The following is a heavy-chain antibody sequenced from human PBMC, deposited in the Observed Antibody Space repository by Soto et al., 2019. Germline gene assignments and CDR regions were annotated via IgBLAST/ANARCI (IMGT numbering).Heavy chain of an antibody. V-gene: IGHV4-31*03. CDR2: IYYSGST. J-gene: IGHJ6*02. CDR3: ARVCRTQLCLPVGMDV. D-gene: IGHD5-18*01. CDR1: GGSISSGGYY. Sequence: QVQLQESGPGLVKPSQTLSLTCTVSGGSISSGGYYWSWIRQHPGKGLEWIGYIYYSGSTYYNPSPKGRFTISGDTSKNLFSLKLSSVPAAARAVYYWARVCRTQLCLPVGMDVWGQGPTVTVSS.